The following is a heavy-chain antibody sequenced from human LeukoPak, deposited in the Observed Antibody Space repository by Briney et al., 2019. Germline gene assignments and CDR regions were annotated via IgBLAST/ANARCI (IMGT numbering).Heavy chain of an antibody. Sequence: SETLSLTCTVSGGSISSSSYYWGWIRQPPGKGLEWIGSIYYSGSTFYNPSLKSRVTISVHTSRNQFSLNLSSVTAADTAVYYCAGALGYYGSGSYYNFDYWGQGTLVTVSS. J-gene: IGHJ4*02. CDR3: AGALGYYGSGSYYNFDY. CDR2: IYYSGST. D-gene: IGHD3-10*01. V-gene: IGHV4-39*01. CDR1: GGSISSSSYY.